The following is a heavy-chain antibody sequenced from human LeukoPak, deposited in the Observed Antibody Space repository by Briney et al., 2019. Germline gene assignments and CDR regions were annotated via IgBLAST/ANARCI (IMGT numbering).Heavy chain of an antibody. CDR3: ARAPYGDYYDY. CDR2: IYYSGST. V-gene: IGHV4-59*01. Sequence: SETLSLTCTVSGGSISSYYWSWIRQPPGKGLEWIGYIYYSGSTNYNPSLKSRVTISVDTSKDQFSLKLSSVTAADTAVYYCARAPYGDYYDYWGQGTLVTVSS. CDR1: GGSISSYY. J-gene: IGHJ4*02. D-gene: IGHD4-17*01.